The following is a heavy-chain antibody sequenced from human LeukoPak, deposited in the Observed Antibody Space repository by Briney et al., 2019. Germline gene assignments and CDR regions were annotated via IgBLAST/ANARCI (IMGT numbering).Heavy chain of an antibody. V-gene: IGHV3-33*01. Sequence: PGGSLRLSCAASGFTFSNYGMHWVRQAPGKGLEWVAIIWFDGSYKYYADSVKGRFTISRDNSKNTLYLQMDSLRAEDTAVYYCARGEYYDSSGYSQYFQHWGQGTLVTVSS. CDR2: IWFDGSYK. J-gene: IGHJ1*01. D-gene: IGHD3-22*01. CDR3: ARGEYYDSSGYSQYFQH. CDR1: GFTFSNYG.